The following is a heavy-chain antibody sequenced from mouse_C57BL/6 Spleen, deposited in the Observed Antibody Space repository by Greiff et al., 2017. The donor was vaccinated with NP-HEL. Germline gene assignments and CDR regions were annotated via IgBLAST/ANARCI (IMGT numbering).Heavy chain of an antibody. Sequence: QLQQSGPELVKPGASVKISCKASGYAFSSSWMNWVKQRPGKGLEWIGRIYPGDGDTNYNGKFKGKATLTADKSSSTAYMQLSSLTSEDSAVYFCAREDYGSLYAMDYWGQGTSVTVSS. CDR2: IYPGDGDT. CDR3: AREDYGSLYAMDY. J-gene: IGHJ4*01. V-gene: IGHV1-82*01. D-gene: IGHD1-1*01. CDR1: GYAFSSSW.